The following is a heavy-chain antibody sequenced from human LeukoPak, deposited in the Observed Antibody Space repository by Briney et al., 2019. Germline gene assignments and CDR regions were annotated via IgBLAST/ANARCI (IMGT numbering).Heavy chain of an antibody. J-gene: IGHJ4*02. Sequence: PGGSLRLSCAASGFTFSSYSMNWVRQAPGKGLEWVSSISSSSSYIYYADSVKGRFTISRDNAKNSLYLQMNSLRAEDTAVYYCARDLWPRWYYFDYWGQGTLVTVSS. D-gene: IGHD6-13*01. CDR3: ARDLWPRWYYFDY. CDR2: ISSSSSYI. V-gene: IGHV3-21*01. CDR1: GFTFSSYS.